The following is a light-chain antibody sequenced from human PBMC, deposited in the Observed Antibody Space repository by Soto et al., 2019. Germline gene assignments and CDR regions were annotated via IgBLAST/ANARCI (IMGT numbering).Light chain of an antibody. V-gene: IGKV1-5*01. CDR2: GAS. J-gene: IGKJ1*01. CDR1: QSINTW. Sequence: DIQMTQSPSTRSASVGDRVTITCRASQSINTWLAWYQQKPGKAPKLLIYGASILESGVPSRFSGSGSGTELTITISSLQPDDFATCYCQQDXTWTCGQGTKV. CDR3: QQDXTWT.